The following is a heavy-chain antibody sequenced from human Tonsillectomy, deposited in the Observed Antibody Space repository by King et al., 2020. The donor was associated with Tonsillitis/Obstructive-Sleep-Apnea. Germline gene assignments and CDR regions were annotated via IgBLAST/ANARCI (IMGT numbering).Heavy chain of an antibody. D-gene: IGHD6-13*01. J-gene: IGHJ4*02. V-gene: IGHV4-39*01. CDR3: ARRGYRDLDY. CDR2: IYYRGTT. Sequence: QLQESGPGLVKSSGTLSLTCTVSGGSISGSSYYWGWIRQPPGKGLEWIGSIYYRGTTYYNSSLKRRVTISVETSKNQFSLKLSSVTAADTAVYYCARRGYRDLDYWGQGTLVTVSS. CDR1: GGSISGSSYY.